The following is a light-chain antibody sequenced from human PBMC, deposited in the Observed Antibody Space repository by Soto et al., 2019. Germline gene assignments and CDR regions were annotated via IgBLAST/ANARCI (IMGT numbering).Light chain of an antibody. CDR2: DVN. Sequence: QSALTQPASVSGSPGQSITISCTGTSSDVGGYIWVSWYQHHPGKAPKLIIYDVNIRPSGVSGRFSGSKSGNTASLTISGLQTEDEAEYYCVSYTSRSTYGFGSGTKLPVL. CDR1: SSDVGGYIW. V-gene: IGLV2-14*01. J-gene: IGLJ1*01. CDR3: VSYTSRSTYG.